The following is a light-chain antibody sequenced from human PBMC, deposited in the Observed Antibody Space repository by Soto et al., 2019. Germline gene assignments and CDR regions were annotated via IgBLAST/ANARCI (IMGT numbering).Light chain of an antibody. CDR1: QSISSY. CDR3: QQSYSTPVT. J-gene: IGKJ1*01. CDR2: AAS. Sequence: DIQMTQSPSSLSASVGDRVTMTCRASQSISSYLNWYQQKPGKAPKLLIYAASSLQSGVPSRFSGSGSGTDFTLTISSLQPEDFATYYCQQSYSTPVTFGQGTKV. V-gene: IGKV1-39*01.